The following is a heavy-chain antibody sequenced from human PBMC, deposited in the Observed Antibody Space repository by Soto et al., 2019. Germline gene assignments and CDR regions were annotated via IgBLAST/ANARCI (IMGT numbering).Heavy chain of an antibody. V-gene: IGHV4-59*01. CDR2: IHYSGIT. CDR3: ARPPGASFDY. D-gene: IGHD7-27*01. CDR1: GGSISSYY. Sequence: QVQLQESGPGLVKPSETLSLTCTVSGGSISSYYWSWLRQSPGKRLEWIGYIHYSGITKYNPSLKSRVTISLDTSKNQFSLKLSSVTAADSAVYYCARPPGASFDYWGQGTLVTVSS. J-gene: IGHJ4*02.